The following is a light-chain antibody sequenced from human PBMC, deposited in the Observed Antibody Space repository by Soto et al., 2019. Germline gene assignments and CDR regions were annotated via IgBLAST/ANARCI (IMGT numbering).Light chain of an antibody. CDR2: DDS. J-gene: IGLJ1*01. Sequence: SYELTQPPSVSVAPGQTARITCGGNNIGSKSVHWYQQKPGQAHVLVVYDDSDRPSGIPERFSGSNSGNTATLTISRVEAGNEADYYCQVWDSSSAHRVFGTGTKVTVL. V-gene: IGLV3-21*02. CDR1: NIGSKS. CDR3: QVWDSSSAHRV.